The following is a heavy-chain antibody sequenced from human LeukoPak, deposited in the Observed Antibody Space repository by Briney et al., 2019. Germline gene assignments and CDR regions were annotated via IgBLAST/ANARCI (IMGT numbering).Heavy chain of an antibody. D-gene: IGHD2-2*01. CDR1: GFTFTAYT. CDR3: VREAYCTSTSCHFDS. J-gene: IGHJ4*02. CDR2: IDYGGSVT. Sequence: GGSLRLSCSASGFTFTAYTMNWVRQAPGKGPEWVSYIDYGGSVTHYADSVKGRFTISRDNAENSLYLQMNSLRAEDSAVYYCVREAYCTSTSCHFDSWGQGTLVTVSS. V-gene: IGHV3-48*01.